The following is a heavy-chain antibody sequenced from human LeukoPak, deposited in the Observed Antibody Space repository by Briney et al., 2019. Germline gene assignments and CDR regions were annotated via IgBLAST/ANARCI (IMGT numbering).Heavy chain of an antibody. Sequence: GGSLRLSCAASGFTVSSNYMSWVCQAPGKGLEWVSVIYSGGSTYYADSVKGRFTISRDNSKNTLYLQMNSLRVEDTAFYYCAKDNRRHYTSGPNPDSLHWGQGALVTVSS. CDR1: GFTVSSNY. V-gene: IGHV3-53*01. D-gene: IGHD6-19*01. CDR2: IYSGGST. J-gene: IGHJ4*02. CDR3: AKDNRRHYTSGPNPDSLH.